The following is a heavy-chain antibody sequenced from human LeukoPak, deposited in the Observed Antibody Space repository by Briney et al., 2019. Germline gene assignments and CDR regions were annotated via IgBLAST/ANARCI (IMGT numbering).Heavy chain of an antibody. D-gene: IGHD3-3*01. Sequence: ASVKVSCKASGYTFTSYDINWVRQVTGQGLEWMGWMNPNSGNTGYAQKFQGRVTMTRNTSISTAYMELSSLRSEDTAVYYCARGITIFGVVRGEDYYYYYMDVWGKGTTVTVSS. CDR3: ARGITIFGVVRGEDYYYYYMDV. CDR1: GYTFTSYD. CDR2: MNPNSGNT. V-gene: IGHV1-8*01. J-gene: IGHJ6*03.